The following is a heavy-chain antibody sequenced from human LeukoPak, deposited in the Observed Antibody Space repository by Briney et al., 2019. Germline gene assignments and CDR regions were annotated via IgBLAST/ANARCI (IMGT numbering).Heavy chain of an antibody. CDR3: ARDRDGMGV. J-gene: IGHJ6*02. CDR1: GGSITSDNW. CDR2: IYHSGST. Sequence: ASETLSLTCAVSGGSITSDNWWTWVRQPPGKGLEWIGAIYHSGSTDYNPSLKSRVTISVDKSKNQFSLRLNSVTAADTAVYFCARDRDGMGVWGQGTTATVSS. V-gene: IGHV4-4*02.